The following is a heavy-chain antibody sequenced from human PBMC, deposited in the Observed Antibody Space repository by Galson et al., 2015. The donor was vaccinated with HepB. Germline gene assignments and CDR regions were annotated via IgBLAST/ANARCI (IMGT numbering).Heavy chain of an antibody. CDR3: ARSIAAAGLGLDP. Sequence: TLSLTCAVYGGSFSGYYWSWIRQPPGKGLEWIGYIYYSGSTYYNPSLKSRVTISVDTSKNQFSLKLSSVTAADTAVYYCARSIAAAGLGLDPWGQGTLDTVSS. V-gene: IGHV4-34*09. CDR1: GGSFSGYY. D-gene: IGHD6-13*01. CDR2: IYYSGST. J-gene: IGHJ5*02.